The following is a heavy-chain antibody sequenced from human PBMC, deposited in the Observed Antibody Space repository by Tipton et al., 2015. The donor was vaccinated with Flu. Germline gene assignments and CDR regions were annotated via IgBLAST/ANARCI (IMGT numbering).Heavy chain of an antibody. D-gene: IGHD1-1*01. V-gene: IGHV5-51*01. CDR2: IYPGASDA. Sequence: QLVQSGAEVKKAGDFLKISCKGSGYSFTSNWIGWVRQMPGKGLEWMGIIYPGASDARYSPSFQGHVTISADTSSSTAYLQWSSLEASDTAVYYCVRRSTITWSCSVAYWGRGTLVTVSS. J-gene: IGHJ4*01. CDR1: GYSFTSNW. CDR3: VRRSTITWSCSVAY.